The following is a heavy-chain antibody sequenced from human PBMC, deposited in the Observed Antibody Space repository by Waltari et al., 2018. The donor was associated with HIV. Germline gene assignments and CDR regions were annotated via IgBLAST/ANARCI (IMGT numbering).Heavy chain of an antibody. CDR2: ISWDGGST. CDR1: GFTFDDCT. D-gene: IGHD1-26*01. J-gene: IGHJ4*02. V-gene: IGHV3-43*01. Sequence: EVQLVESGGVVVQPGGSLRLSCAASGFTFDDCTMNWVPQAPGKGLEWVSLISWDGGSTYYADSVKGRFTISRDNSKNSLYLQMNSLRTEDTALYYCAKGTVGATPYFDYWGQGTLVTVSS. CDR3: AKGTVGATPYFDY.